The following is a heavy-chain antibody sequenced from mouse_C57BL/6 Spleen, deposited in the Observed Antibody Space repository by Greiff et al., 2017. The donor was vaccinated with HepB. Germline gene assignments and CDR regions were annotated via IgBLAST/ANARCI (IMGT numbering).Heavy chain of an antibody. D-gene: IGHD2-2*01. J-gene: IGHJ4*01. V-gene: IGHV1-42*01. CDR1: GYSFTGYY. CDR3: ARGGGYPYYAMDY. CDR2: INPSTGGT. Sequence: EVQLVESGPELVKPGASVKISCKASGYSFTGYYMNWVKQSPEKSLEWIGEINPSTGGTTYNQKFKAKATLTVDKSSSTAYMQLKSLTSEDSAVYYCARGGGYPYYAMDYWGQGTSVTVSS.